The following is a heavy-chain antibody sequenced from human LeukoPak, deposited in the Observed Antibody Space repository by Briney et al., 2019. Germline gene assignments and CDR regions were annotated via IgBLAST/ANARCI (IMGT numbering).Heavy chain of an antibody. V-gene: IGHV3-7*01. CDR3: ARNDGGWYAGRYYHYMDV. CDR2: IKQDGSEK. Sequence: GGSLRLSCAASGFTFSSYWMSWVRQAPGKGLEWVANIKQDGSEKYYVDSVKGRFTISRDNAKNSLYLQMNSLRAEDTAVYYCARNDGGWYAGRYYHYMDVWGKGTTVTVSS. CDR1: GFTFSSYW. D-gene: IGHD6-19*01. J-gene: IGHJ6*03.